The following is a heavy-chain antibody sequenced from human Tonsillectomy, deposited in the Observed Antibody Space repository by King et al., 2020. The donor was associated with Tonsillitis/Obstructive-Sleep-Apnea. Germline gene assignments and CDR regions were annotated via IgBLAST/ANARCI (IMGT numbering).Heavy chain of an antibody. D-gene: IGHD1-1*01. CDR3: TTEALHYWKGDY. Sequence: VQLVESGGDLVKPGGSLRLSCVASGFTFSDAWMSWVRLAPGKGLEWVGRIKSESHGGTTEYTVLVKDRFTISRDDSENTVYLRMNSLKTEDTAVYFCTTEALHYWKGDYWGQGTPVTVSS. V-gene: IGHV3-15*01. CDR2: IKSESHGGTT. J-gene: IGHJ4*02. CDR1: GFTFSDAW.